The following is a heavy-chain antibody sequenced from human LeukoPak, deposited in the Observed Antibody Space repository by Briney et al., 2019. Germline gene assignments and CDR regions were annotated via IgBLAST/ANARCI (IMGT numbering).Heavy chain of an antibody. D-gene: IGHD5-12*01. J-gene: IGHJ4*02. CDR1: GGTFSSYA. V-gene: IGHV1-69*11. Sequence: SVKVSCKASGGTFSSYAISWVRQAPGQGLEWMGRIIPILGTANYAQKFQGRVTITADESTSTAYMELSSLRSEDTAVYYCARTRRGHSGYDLWGQGTLVTVSS. CDR3: ARTRRGHSGYDL. CDR2: IIPILGTA.